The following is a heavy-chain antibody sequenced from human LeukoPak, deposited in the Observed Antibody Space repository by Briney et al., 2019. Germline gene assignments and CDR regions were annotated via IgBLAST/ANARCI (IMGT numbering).Heavy chain of an antibody. Sequence: SETLSLTCAVYGGSFSGYYWSWIRQPPGKGLEWIGEINHSGSTNYNPSLKSRVTISVDTSKNQFSLKLSSVTAADTAVYYCAREGPYSSGWYKVWGQGTLVTVSS. J-gene: IGHJ4*02. CDR1: GGSFSGYY. V-gene: IGHV4-34*01. CDR3: AREGPYSSGWYKV. CDR2: INHSGST. D-gene: IGHD6-19*01.